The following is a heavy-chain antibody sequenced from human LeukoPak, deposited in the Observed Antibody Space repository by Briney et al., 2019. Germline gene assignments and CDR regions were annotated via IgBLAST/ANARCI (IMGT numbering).Heavy chain of an antibody. V-gene: IGHV7-4-1*02. J-gene: IGHJ5*02. CDR3: AREYYSYVPKGWFDP. Sequence: GASVKVSCKASGYTFTSYAMNWVRQAPGQGLEWMGWINTNTGNPTYAQGFTGRFVFSLDTSVSTAYLQISSLKAEDTAVYYCAREYYSYVPKGWFDPWGQGTLVTVSS. CDR1: GYTFTSYA. CDR2: INTNTGNP. D-gene: IGHD5-18*01.